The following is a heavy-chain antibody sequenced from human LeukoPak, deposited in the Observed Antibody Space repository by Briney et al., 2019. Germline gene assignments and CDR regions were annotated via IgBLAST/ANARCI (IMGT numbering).Heavy chain of an antibody. CDR3: ARRYNWNYVDY. J-gene: IGHJ4*02. CDR1: GFTFSSYG. D-gene: IGHD1-20*01. Sequence: GRSLRLSCAASGFTFSSYGMHWVRQAPGKGLEWVAVISYDGSNKYYADSVKGRFTISRDNSKNTLYLQMNSLRAEDTAVYYCARRYNWNYVDYWGQGTLVTVSS. V-gene: IGHV3-30*03. CDR2: ISYDGSNK.